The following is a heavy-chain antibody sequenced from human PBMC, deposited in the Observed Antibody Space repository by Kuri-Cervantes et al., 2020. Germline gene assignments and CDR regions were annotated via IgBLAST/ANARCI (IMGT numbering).Heavy chain of an antibody. CDR3: ARVGGSYYDFWSGSEWFDP. Sequence: ASVKVSCKASGYTFTGYYMHWVRQAPGQGLEWMGWINPNSGGTNYAQKFQGRVTMTRDTSISTAYMELSRLRSDDTAVYYCARVGGSYYDFWSGSEWFDPWGQGTLVTDSS. J-gene: IGHJ5*02. D-gene: IGHD3-3*01. V-gene: IGHV1-2*02. CDR2: INPNSGGT. CDR1: GYTFTGYY.